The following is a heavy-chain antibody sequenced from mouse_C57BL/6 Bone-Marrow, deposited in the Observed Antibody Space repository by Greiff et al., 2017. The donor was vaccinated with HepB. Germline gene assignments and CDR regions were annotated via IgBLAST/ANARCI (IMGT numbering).Heavy chain of an antibody. CDR3: TKIYDGYRFAY. V-gene: IGHV1-15*01. Sequence: VQLQQSGAELVRPGASVTLSCKASGYTFTDYEMHWVKQTPVHGLEWIGAIDPETGGTAYNQKFKGKAILTADKSSSTAYMELRSLTSEDSAVYCCTKIYDGYRFAYWGQGTLVTVSA. J-gene: IGHJ3*01. D-gene: IGHD2-3*01. CDR1: GYTFTDYE. CDR2: IDPETGGT.